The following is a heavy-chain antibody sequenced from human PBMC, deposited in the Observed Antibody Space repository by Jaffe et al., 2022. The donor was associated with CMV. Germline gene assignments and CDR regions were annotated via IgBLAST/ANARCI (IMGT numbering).Heavy chain of an antibody. CDR1: GFTFSSYS. CDR3: ARDGIKEYYMDV. J-gene: IGHJ6*03. V-gene: IGHV3-21*01. D-gene: IGHD1-26*01. Sequence: EVQLVESGGGLVKPGGSLRLSCAASGFTFSSYSMNWVRQAPGKGLEWVSSISSSSSYIYYADSVKGRFTISRDNAKNSLYLQMNSLRAEDTAVYYCARDGIKEYYMDVWGKGTTVTVSS. CDR2: ISSSSSYI.